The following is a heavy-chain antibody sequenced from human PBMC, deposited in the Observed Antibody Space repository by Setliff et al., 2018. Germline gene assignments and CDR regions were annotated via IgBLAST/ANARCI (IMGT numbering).Heavy chain of an antibody. Sequence: KVSCKPSGYSFDDYWIAWVRQMPGKGLEWMGMTQPRDRDVRYSPSFGGQVTISADRSTGTAYLQWRRLKASDSAIYYCARGRRDGYKAGFDPWGQGTLVTVSS. J-gene: IGHJ5*02. CDR2: TQPRDRDV. CDR3: ARGRRDGYKAGFDP. V-gene: IGHV5-51*01. CDR1: GYSFDDYW. D-gene: IGHD5-12*01.